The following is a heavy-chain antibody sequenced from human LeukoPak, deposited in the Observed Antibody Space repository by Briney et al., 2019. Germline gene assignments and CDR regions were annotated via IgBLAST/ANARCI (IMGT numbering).Heavy chain of an antibody. D-gene: IGHD3-3*01. Sequence: SETLSLTCAVYGGSFSGYYWSWIRQPPGKGLEWIGEINHSGSTNYNPSLKSRVTISVDTSKNQFSLKLSSVTAADTAVYYCARVYYDFWSGPADYWGQGTLVTVSS. CDR2: INHSGST. CDR1: GGSFSGYY. CDR3: ARVYYDFWSGPADY. J-gene: IGHJ4*02. V-gene: IGHV4-34*01.